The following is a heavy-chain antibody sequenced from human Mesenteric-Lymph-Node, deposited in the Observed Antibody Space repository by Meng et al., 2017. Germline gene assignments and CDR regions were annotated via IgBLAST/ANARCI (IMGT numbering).Heavy chain of an antibody. J-gene: IGHJ4*02. CDR1: GDYISSGEYF. CDR3: TTLYGDSIS. Sequence: QVQLQEAGPRRVNPSHALSHTCPVSGDYISSGEYFWSWMRQPPGKGMEWIGYMDYRGSTFSNPSLKSRVTISVDTSKNQFSLKLSSVTAVDTAVYYCTTLYGDSISWGQGTLVTVSS. V-gene: IGHV4-30-4*03. D-gene: IGHD4-17*01. CDR2: MDYRGST.